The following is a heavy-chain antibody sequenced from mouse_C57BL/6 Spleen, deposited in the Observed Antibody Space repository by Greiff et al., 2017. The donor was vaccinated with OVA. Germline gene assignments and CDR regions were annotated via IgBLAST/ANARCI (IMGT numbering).Heavy chain of an antibody. V-gene: IGHV5-17*01. CDR1: GFTFSDYG. J-gene: IGHJ4*01. CDR3: ARAMYYGSSYAMDY. Sequence: EVKLVESGGGLVKPGGSLKLSCAASGFTFSDYGMHWVRQAPEKGLEWVAYISSGSSTIYYADTVKGRFTISRDNAKNTLFLQMTSLRSEDTAMYYGARAMYYGSSYAMDYWGQGTSVTVSA. CDR2: ISSGSSTI. D-gene: IGHD1-1*01.